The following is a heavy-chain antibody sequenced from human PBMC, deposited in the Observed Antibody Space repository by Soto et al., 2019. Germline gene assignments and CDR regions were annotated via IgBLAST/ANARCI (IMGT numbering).Heavy chain of an antibody. J-gene: IGHJ4*02. V-gene: IGHV4-59*11. CDR2: IDYKGNT. D-gene: IGHD4-17*01. CDR3: ARDYYGDYYFDS. Sequence: AETLSLSCTVSGGSISTHYWNWVRQPPGKGLEWIGYIDYKGNTKYNPSLKSRVTTSVDTSNNQFSLNLNSVTAADTAVYHCARDYYGDYYFDSWGQGILVTVSS. CDR1: GGSISTHY.